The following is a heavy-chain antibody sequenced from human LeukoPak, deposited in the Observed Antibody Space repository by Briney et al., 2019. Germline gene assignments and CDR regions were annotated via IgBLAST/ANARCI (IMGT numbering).Heavy chain of an antibody. Sequence: PGGSLRLSCAASGFTFGSYAMYWVRQAPGKGLEWVSGIFGSGGSAHYADSVKGRFTISRDNSKNTVYLQMDSLRAEDTATYYCAKTTTGYSSGRNPAWPIDYWGQGTLVTVSS. V-gene: IGHV3-23*01. D-gene: IGHD2-15*01. CDR2: IFGSGGSA. CDR3: AKTTTGYSSGRNPAWPIDY. CDR1: GFTFGSYA. J-gene: IGHJ4*02.